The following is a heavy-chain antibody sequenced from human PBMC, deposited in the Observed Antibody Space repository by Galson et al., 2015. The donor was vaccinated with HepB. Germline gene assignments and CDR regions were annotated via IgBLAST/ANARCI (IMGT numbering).Heavy chain of an antibody. CDR3: ARDRMAAAAMFGTFDI. J-gene: IGHJ3*02. CDR1: GDSVSSNSAA. V-gene: IGHV6-1*01. D-gene: IGHD6-13*01. CDR2: TYYRSKWYN. Sequence: CAISGDSVSSNSAAWNWIRQSSSRGLEWLGRTYYRSKWYNEYAVSVKSRIDINPDPSRNQISLKLRSVTAADTAIYYCARDRMAAAAMFGTFDIWGRGTMVTVSS.